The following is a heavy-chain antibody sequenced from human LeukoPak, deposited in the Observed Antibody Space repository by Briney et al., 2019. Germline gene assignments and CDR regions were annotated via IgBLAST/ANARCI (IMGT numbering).Heavy chain of an antibody. D-gene: IGHD6-13*01. Sequence: GGSLRLSCAASGFTFSSYGMHWVRQAPGKGLEWVAVIWYDGSNKYYADSVKGRFTISRDNSKNTLYLQMNSLRAEDTAVYYCARIAADYYFDYWGQGTLVTVSS. CDR2: IWYDGSNK. J-gene: IGHJ4*02. V-gene: IGHV3-33*01. CDR3: ARIAADYYFDY. CDR1: GFTFSSYG.